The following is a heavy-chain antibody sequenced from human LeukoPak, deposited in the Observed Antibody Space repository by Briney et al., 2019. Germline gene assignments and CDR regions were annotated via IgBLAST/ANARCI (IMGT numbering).Heavy chain of an antibody. CDR3: ARSDSGSSYYYYYGMDV. J-gene: IGHJ6*02. CDR1: GFTFSSYE. CDR2: ISSSGSTI. D-gene: IGHD1-26*01. V-gene: IGHV3-48*03. Sequence: GGPLRLSCAASGFTFSSYEMNWVRQAPGKGLEWVLYISSSGSTIYYADSVKGRFTISRDNAKNSLYLQMNSLRAEDTAVYYCARSDSGSSYYYYYGMDVWGQGTTVTVSS.